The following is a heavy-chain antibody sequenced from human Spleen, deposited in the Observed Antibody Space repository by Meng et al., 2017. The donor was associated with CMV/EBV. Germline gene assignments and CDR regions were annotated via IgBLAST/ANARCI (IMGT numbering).Heavy chain of an antibody. CDR2: INHGGST. CDR1: YY. D-gene: IGHD2-2*01. Sequence: YYWRWIRQPPGKGLEWIGAINHGGSTNYNPSLKSRVTISVDTSKNQFSLKLSSVTAADTAVYYCARVPSLGYCSSTSCPRGTYFDYWGQGTLVTVSS. J-gene: IGHJ4*02. V-gene: IGHV4-34*01. CDR3: ARVPSLGYCSSTSCPRGTYFDY.